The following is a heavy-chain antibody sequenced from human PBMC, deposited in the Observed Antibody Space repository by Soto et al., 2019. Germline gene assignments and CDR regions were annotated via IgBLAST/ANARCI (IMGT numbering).Heavy chain of an antibody. J-gene: IGHJ4*02. D-gene: IGHD6-13*01. CDR3: ARSDSSSWHYFDY. CDR1: GFIFNTYT. Sequence: PGGSLRLSCAASGFIFNTYTMHWVRQAPGKGLEWVAVISYDGSQKYYADSVKGRFTISRDNSKNTLYLQMNSLRAEDTAVYYCARSDSSSWHYFDYWGQGTLVTVSS. CDR2: ISYDGSQK. V-gene: IGHV3-30-3*01.